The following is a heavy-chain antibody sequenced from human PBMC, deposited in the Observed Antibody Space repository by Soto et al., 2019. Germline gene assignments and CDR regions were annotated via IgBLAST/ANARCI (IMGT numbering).Heavy chain of an antibody. CDR2: IIPFFGIA. CDR3: ARGQPPPKHREVPYYYFYYGMDV. J-gene: IGHJ6*02. Sequence: ASVKVSCKASGGTFSNYAISWVRQAPGQGLEWMGGIIPFFGIATHAQKFQVRVTIAADESTTTAYMELSSLRSEDTAVYYRARGQPPPKHREVPYYYFYYGMDVWGQGTTVTVS. D-gene: IGHD1-26*01. V-gene: IGHV1-69*13. CDR1: GGTFSNYA.